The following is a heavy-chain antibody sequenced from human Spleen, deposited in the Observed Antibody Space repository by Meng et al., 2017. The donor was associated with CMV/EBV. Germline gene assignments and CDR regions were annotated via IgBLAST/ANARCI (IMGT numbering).Heavy chain of an antibody. CDR3: ARSAGDYSDFDY. CDR2: INPNGGNT. Sequence: CKASGDTFTNFDINWVRQATGQGLEWVGWINPNGGNTDYAQKFQGRVTITRNTSISTAYMELSSLKSEDTAVYYCARSAGDYSDFDYWGQGTLVTVSS. D-gene: IGHD4-11*01. J-gene: IGHJ4*02. CDR1: GDTFTNFD. V-gene: IGHV1-8*03.